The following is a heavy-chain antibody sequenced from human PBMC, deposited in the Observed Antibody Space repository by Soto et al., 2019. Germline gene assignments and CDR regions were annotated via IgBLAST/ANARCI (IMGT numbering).Heavy chain of an antibody. CDR1: GYTFTSYA. V-gene: IGHV1-3*01. D-gene: IGHD5-12*01. CDR3: ARGHIVPTNPVAGDY. Sequence: ASVKVSCKASGYTFTSYAIHWVRQAPGQGLEWMGWINAANDNTKYSQKFQGRVTITTDTSASTAYMELSSLISEDTALYYCARGHIVPTNPVAGDYWGQGTLVTVSS. J-gene: IGHJ4*02. CDR2: INAANDNT.